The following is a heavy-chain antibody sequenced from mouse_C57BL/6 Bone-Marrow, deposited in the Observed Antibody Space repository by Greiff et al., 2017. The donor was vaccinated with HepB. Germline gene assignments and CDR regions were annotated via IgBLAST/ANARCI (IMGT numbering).Heavy chain of an antibody. CDR1: GYTFNSYW. CDR2: IYPGSGST. D-gene: IGHD1-1*01. CDR3: AREDYYGSSYGFAY. J-gene: IGHJ3*01. V-gene: IGHV1-55*01. Sequence: QVQLQQPGAELVKPGASVKMSCKASGYTFNSYWITWVKQRPGQGLEWIGDIYPGSGSTNYNEKFKSKATLTVDTSSSTANMQLSSLTSEDSAVYYCAREDYYGSSYGFAYWGQGTLVTVSA.